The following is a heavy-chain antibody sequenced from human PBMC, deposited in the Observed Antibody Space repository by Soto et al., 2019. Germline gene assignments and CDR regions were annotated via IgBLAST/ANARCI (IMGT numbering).Heavy chain of an antibody. V-gene: IGHV1-18*01. J-gene: IGHJ4*02. CDR1: GYTFTSYG. CDR3: ASYKQVIAAAVPAGCLDY. Sequence: ALVKVSCKASGYTFTSYGISWVRQAPGQGLEWMGWISAYNGNTNYAQKLQGRVTMTTDTSTSTAYMELRSLRSDDTAVYYCASYKQVIAAAVPAGCLDYWGPAPLITAPQ. CDR2: ISAYNGNT. D-gene: IGHD6-13*01.